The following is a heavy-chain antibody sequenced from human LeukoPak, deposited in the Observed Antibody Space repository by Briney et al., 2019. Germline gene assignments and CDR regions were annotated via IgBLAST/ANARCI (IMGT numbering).Heavy chain of an antibody. Sequence: PSETLSLTCAVYGGSFSGSNWSWIRQPPGKGLEWIGEIYNSGSTIYNPSLKSRVTISVDTSKNQFSLNLISVTAADTAVYYCVREGTSGTHLNWFDPWGQGTLVTVSS. D-gene: IGHD1-1*01. CDR3: VREGTSGTHLNWFDP. J-gene: IGHJ5*02. V-gene: IGHV4-34*01. CDR2: IYNSGST. CDR1: GGSFSGSN.